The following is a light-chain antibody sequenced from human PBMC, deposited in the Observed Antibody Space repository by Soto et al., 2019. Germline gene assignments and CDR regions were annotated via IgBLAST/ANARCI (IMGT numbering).Light chain of an antibody. CDR3: HQYNNWS. Sequence: IVMTQSPATLSVSPGERDTLSCRASQSVSSNLAWYQQEPGQAPRLLIYGASPRATGIPARFSGSGSGTEFTLTISSLQSEDFAVYYCHQYNNWSFGGGTKVEIK. J-gene: IGKJ4*01. V-gene: IGKV3-15*01. CDR2: GAS. CDR1: QSVSSN.